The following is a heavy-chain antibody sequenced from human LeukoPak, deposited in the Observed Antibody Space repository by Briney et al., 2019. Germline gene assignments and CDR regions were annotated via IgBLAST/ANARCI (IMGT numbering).Heavy chain of an antibody. V-gene: IGHV4-59*01. CDR3: ARESITMVRGANYYYYYMDV. D-gene: IGHD3-10*01. Sequence: SETLSLTCTVSGGSISSYYWSWIRQPPGRGLEWIGYIYYSGSTNYNPSLKSRVTISVDTSKNQFSLKLSSVTAADTAVYYCARESITMVRGANYYYYYMDVWGKGTTVTVSS. J-gene: IGHJ6*03. CDR2: IYYSGST. CDR1: GGSISSYY.